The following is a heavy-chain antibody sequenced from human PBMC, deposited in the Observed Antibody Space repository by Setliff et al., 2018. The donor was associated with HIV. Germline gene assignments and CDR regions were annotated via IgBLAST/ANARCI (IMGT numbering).Heavy chain of an antibody. CDR2: VDPEDGET. V-gene: IGHV1-69-2*01. CDR3: ARVYIANTLAGTPPPDY. CDR1: GYTFTDYY. J-gene: IGHJ4*02. Sequence: ASVKVSCKASGYTFTDYYMYWVQQAPGKGLEWMGRVDPEDGETIYAEKFQGRVTITADTSTDTAYMELSSLRSEDTAVYYCARVYIANTLAGTPPPDYWGQGTLVTVSS. D-gene: IGHD6-19*01.